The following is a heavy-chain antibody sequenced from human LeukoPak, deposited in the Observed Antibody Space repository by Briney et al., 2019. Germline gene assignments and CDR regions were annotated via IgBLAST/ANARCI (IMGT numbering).Heavy chain of an antibody. Sequence: SVKVSCKASGGTVSSYAISWVRQAPGQGLEWMGGIIPIFGTANYAQKFQGRVTITADESTSTAYMELSSRRSEDTAVYYCAGTGTKTYYYDSSGYYYDWGQGTLVTVSS. V-gene: IGHV1-69*13. CDR1: GGTVSSYA. CDR3: AGTGTKTYYYDSSGYYYD. CDR2: IIPIFGTA. D-gene: IGHD3-22*01. J-gene: IGHJ4*02.